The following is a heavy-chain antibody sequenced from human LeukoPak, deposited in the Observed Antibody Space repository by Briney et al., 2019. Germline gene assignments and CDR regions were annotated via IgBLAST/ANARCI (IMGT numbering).Heavy chain of an antibody. CDR2: IRNDESNK. V-gene: IGHV3-30*02. J-gene: IGHJ4*01. Sequence: QTGGSLRLSCAASGFTLRTYGMHWVRQAPGRGLEWVAFIRNDESNKYYADSVKGRFTISRDNSKNTLYLQMNSLRAEDTAVYYCGRAQFYYDSNTYGPDYWGQGTLVTVSS. D-gene: IGHD3-22*01. CDR1: GFTLRTYG. CDR3: GRAQFYYDSNTYGPDY.